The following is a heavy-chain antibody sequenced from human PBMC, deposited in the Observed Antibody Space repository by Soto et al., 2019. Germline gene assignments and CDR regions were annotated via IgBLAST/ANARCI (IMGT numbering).Heavy chain of an antibody. CDR3: ARDECDYVTGCYFDY. D-gene: IGHD4-17*01. CDR1: GFTFSSYA. J-gene: IGHJ4*02. V-gene: IGHV3-30-3*01. CDR2: ISYDGSNK. Sequence: PGGSLRLSCAASGFTFSSYAMHWVRQAPGKGLEWVAVISYDGSNKYYADSVKGRFTISRDNSKNTLYLQMNSLRAEDTAVYYCARDECDYVTGCYFDYWGQGTLVTVS.